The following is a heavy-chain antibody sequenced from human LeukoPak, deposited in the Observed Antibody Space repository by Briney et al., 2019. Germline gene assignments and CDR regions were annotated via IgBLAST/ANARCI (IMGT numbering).Heavy chain of an antibody. V-gene: IGHV4-39*01. Sequence: PSETLSLTCTVSGGSISSSSYYWGWIRQPPGKGLEWIGTIYYSGSTYYNPSLKSRVTISVDTSKNQFSRKLRSVTAADTAVYYCATGYTSNCPYNWGQGTLVTVSS. D-gene: IGHD6-13*01. CDR1: GGSISSSSYY. CDR2: IYYSGST. CDR3: ATGYTSNCPYN. J-gene: IGHJ4*02.